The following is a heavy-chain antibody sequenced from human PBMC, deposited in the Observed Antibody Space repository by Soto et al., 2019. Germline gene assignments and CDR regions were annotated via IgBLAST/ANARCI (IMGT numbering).Heavy chain of an antibody. CDR3: ARGDKKEDGLDV. J-gene: IGHJ6*02. Sequence: EVQLVESGGGLVQPGGSLRLSCAASGFTFSSYSMNWVRQAPGKGLEWVSYISSSSSTIYYADSVKGRVTISRDNAKNSPYQQMNSLRDEDTVVYYCARGDKKEDGLDVWGQGTTVTFSS. CDR1: GFTFSSYS. V-gene: IGHV3-48*02. D-gene: IGHD3-16*01. CDR2: ISSSSSTI.